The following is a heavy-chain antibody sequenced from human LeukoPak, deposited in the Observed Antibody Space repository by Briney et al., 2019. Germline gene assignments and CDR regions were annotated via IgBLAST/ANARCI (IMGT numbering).Heavy chain of an antibody. J-gene: IGHJ4*02. Sequence: GGSLRLSCAASGFTFSSYSMNWVRQAPGKGLEWVSSIGSSSPYIYYADSLKGRFIISRDNSKNSLFLQMNSLRAEDTAVYYCARDADILTAYSFDYWGQGTLVTVSS. CDR3: ARDADILTAYSFDY. D-gene: IGHD3-9*01. V-gene: IGHV3-21*01. CDR2: IGSSSPYI. CDR1: GFTFSSYS.